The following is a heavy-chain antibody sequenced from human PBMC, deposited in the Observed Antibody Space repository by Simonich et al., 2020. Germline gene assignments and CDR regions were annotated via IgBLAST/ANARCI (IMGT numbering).Heavy chain of an antibody. CDR3: ARDRAARYYYYYYMDV. CDR2: INPNSGGT. J-gene: IGHJ6*03. D-gene: IGHD6-6*01. Sequence: QVQLVQSGAEVKKPGASVKVSCKASGYTFTGYYMHWVRQAPGQGLEWMGWINPNSGGTNDAQKFQGRVTRTRDTSISTAYMELSRLRSDDTAVYYCARDRAARYYYYYYMDVWGKGTTVTVSS. CDR1: GYTFTGYY. V-gene: IGHV1-2*02.